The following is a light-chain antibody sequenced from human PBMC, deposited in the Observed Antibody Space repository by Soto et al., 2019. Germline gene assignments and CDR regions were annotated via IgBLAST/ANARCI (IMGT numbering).Light chain of an antibody. Sequence: QSALTQPPSASGTPGQRVTISCSGSSSNIGSNTVNWYQQLPGTAPKLLIYSHNRRPSGVPDRFSGSKSVTSASLAISGLQSEDEADYYCAAWDDSLKGYVFGTGTKVTVL. CDR3: AAWDDSLKGYV. J-gene: IGLJ1*01. CDR2: SHN. CDR1: SSNIGSNT. V-gene: IGLV1-44*01.